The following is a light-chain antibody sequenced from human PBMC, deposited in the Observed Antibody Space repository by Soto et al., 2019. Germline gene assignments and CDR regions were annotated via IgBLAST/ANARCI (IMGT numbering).Light chain of an antibody. Sequence: EIVLTQSPVTLSLSPGERATLSCRASQSVSSSYLAWYQQKPGQAPRLLIYGASTRASGIPARFSGSGSETDFTLTISSLQSEDSAVYYCQQYHNWPPITFGQGTRLEIK. J-gene: IGKJ5*01. V-gene: IGKV3-15*01. CDR2: GAS. CDR3: QQYHNWPPIT. CDR1: QSVSSSY.